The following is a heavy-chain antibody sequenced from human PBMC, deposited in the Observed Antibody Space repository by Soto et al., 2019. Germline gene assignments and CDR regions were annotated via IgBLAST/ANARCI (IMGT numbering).Heavy chain of an antibody. J-gene: IGHJ3*02. CDR3: ARDFTGLPYDDAFDI. D-gene: IGHD5-18*01. Sequence: QVHLVQSGAEVKKRGSSVKVSCKASVGTFSSYAISWVLQAPGQGLEWMGGIIPIFGTANYAQKFQGRVTITADESTSTAYMELSSLRSEDTAVYYCARDFTGLPYDDAFDIWGQGKMVTVSS. CDR2: IIPIFGTA. CDR1: VGTFSSYA. V-gene: IGHV1-69*01.